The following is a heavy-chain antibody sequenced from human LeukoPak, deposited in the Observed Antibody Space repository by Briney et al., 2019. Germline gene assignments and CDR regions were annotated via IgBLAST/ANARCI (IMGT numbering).Heavy chain of an antibody. V-gene: IGHV1-2*02. J-gene: IGHJ4*02. CDR3: ARVRYRLAETYIDY. CDR1: GYIFTGYY. CDR2: INPDSGDT. Sequence: ASVKVSCKASGYIFTGYYMHWVRQAPGQGLEWMGWINPDSGDTNYAQKFQGRVTMTRDTSISTAYMELSRLRSDDTAVYYCARVRYRLAETYIDYWGQGTLVTVSS. D-gene: IGHD3-16*01.